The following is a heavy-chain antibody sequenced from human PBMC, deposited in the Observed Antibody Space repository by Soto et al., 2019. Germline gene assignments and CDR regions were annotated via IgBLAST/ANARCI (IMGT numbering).Heavy chain of an antibody. J-gene: IGHJ4*01. CDR3: ARDGVAAGNITCDY. CDR2: INAGNGNT. CDR1: GYTFTSYA. Sequence: AAVKVSCKSSGYTFTSYAMHWVRQAPGQRLEWMGWINAGNGNTKYSQKFQGRVTITRDTSASTAYMELSSLRSEDTAVYYCARDGVAAGNITCDYWCQGTRVTVSS. D-gene: IGHD6-19*01. V-gene: IGHV1-3*01.